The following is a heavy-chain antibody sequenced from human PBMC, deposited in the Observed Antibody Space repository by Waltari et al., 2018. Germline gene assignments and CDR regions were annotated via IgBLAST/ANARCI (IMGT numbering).Heavy chain of an antibody. CDR3: ARVKYSSGWSYYYYGMDV. CDR1: GGSISSYY. D-gene: IGHD6-19*01. V-gene: IGHV4-59*01. Sequence: QVQLQESGPGLVKPSETLSLTCPVSGGSISSYYWSWIRQPPGKGLEWIGYIYYSGSTNYNPSLKSRVTISVDTSKNQFSLKLSSVTAADTAVYYCARVKYSSGWSYYYYGMDVWGQGTTVTVSS. CDR2: IYYSGST. J-gene: IGHJ6*02.